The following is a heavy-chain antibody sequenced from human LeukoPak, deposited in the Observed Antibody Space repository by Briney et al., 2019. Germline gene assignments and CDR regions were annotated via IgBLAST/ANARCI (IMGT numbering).Heavy chain of an antibody. CDR1: GGSISSYY. V-gene: IGHV4-59*01. Sequence: PSETLSLTCTVSGGSISSYYWSWIRQPPGKGLEWIGYIYYSGSTNYNPSLKSRVTISVDTSKNQFSLKLSSVTAADTAVYYCAREGAAAGFMYYFDYWGQGTLVTVSS. D-gene: IGHD6-13*01. J-gene: IGHJ4*02. CDR2: IYYSGST. CDR3: AREGAAAGFMYYFDY.